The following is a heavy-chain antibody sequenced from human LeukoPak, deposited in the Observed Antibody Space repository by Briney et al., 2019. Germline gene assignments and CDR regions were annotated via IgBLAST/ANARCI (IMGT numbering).Heavy chain of an antibody. D-gene: IGHD5-18*01. CDR1: GFTFSSYA. V-gene: IGHV3-23*01. CDR3: AKDSGLGTVMAPNWFDP. J-gene: IGHJ5*02. CDR2: ISGSGGST. Sequence: TGGSLRLSCAASGFTFSSYAMSWVRQAPGKGLEWVSAISGSGGSTYYADSVKGPFTISRDNSKNTLYLQMNSLRAEDTAVYYCAKDSGLGTVMAPNWFDPWGQGTLVTVSS.